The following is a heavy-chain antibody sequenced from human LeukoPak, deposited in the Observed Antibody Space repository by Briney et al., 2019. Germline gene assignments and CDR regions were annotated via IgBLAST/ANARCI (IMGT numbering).Heavy chain of an antibody. V-gene: IGHV3-7*01. J-gene: IGHJ4*02. Sequence: GGSLRLSCAASGFIFSSYWMSWVRQAPGKGLEWVANIKQDGSEKYYVDSVKGRFTISRDNAKNSLYLQMNSLGAEDTAVYYCARVSKTYSYGYLNDYWGQGTLVTVSS. CDR1: GFIFSSYW. D-gene: IGHD5-18*01. CDR3: ARVSKTYSYGYLNDY. CDR2: IKQDGSEK.